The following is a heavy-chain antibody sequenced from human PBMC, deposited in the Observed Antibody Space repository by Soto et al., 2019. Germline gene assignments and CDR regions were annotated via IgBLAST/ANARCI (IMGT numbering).Heavy chain of an antibody. CDR3: ARDYYKYYDSSGYYRSPAY. V-gene: IGHV3-30-3*01. Sequence: QVQLVESGGGVVQPGRSLRLSCAASGFTFSSYAMHWVRQAPGKGLEWVALISDDGSDKDYADSVKGRFTISRDNSRNTLFLQMNSLRAEDTAVYYCARDYYKYYDSSGYYRSPAYWGQGTLVTVSS. CDR1: GFTFSSYA. J-gene: IGHJ4*02. D-gene: IGHD3-22*01. CDR2: ISDDGSDK.